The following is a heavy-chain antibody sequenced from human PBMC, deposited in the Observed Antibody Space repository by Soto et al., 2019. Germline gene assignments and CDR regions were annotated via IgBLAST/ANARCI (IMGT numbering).Heavy chain of an antibody. D-gene: IGHD6-13*01. V-gene: IGHV4-59*01. J-gene: IGHJ4*02. CDR1: GGSISSYY. CDR2: IYYSGST. Sequence: SETLSLTCTVSGGSISSYYWSWIRQPPGKGLEWIGYIYYSGSTNYNPSLKSRVTISVDTSKNQFSLKLSSVTAADTAVYYCARGRLAAAGHDYWGQGTLVTAPQ. CDR3: ARGRLAAAGHDY.